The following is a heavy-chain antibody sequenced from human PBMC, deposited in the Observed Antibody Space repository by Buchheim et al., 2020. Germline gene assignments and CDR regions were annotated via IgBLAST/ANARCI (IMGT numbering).Heavy chain of an antibody. CDR3: ARDNWGTRGYPEYVKH. CDR1: GLSFSAYS. Sequence: EVHLVESGGNLVQPGESLRLSCAASGLSFSAYSMNWVRQAQGKGLEWISYISSGSDIIYYADSVRGRFTISRDNAKKSLFLQMNSLRAEDAAVYYCARDNWGTRGYPEYVKHWRQGTL. D-gene: IGHD1-7*01. J-gene: IGHJ1*01. V-gene: IGHV3-48*01. CDR2: ISSGSDII.